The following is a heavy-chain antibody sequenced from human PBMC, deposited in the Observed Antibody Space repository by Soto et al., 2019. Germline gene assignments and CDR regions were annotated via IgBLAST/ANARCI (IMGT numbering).Heavy chain of an antibody. CDR1: GFTFSNYA. Sequence: GGSLRLSCEASGFTFSNYAMHWVRQAPGKGLEWVAVISYDGKYKYYADSVEGRFTISRDNSKNTLDLQMNSLRTEDTAVYYCARDANLYGHSPDHGFDIWGQGTMVTVSS. CDR2: ISYDGKYK. CDR3: ARDANLYGHSPDHGFDI. D-gene: IGHD4-17*01. J-gene: IGHJ3*02. V-gene: IGHV3-30*04.